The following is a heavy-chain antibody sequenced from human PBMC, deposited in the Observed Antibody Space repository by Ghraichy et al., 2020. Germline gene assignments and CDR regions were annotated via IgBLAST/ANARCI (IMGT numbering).Heavy chain of an antibody. Sequence: SVKVSCKASGGTFSSYTISWVRQAPGQGLEWMGRIIPILGIANYAQKFQGRVTITADKSTSTAYIELSSLRSEDTAVYYCASQYITMVRGVPTPFYYGMDVWGQGTTVTVSS. J-gene: IGHJ6*02. D-gene: IGHD3-10*01. CDR3: ASQYITMVRGVPTPFYYGMDV. V-gene: IGHV1-69*02. CDR2: IIPILGIA. CDR1: GGTFSSYT.